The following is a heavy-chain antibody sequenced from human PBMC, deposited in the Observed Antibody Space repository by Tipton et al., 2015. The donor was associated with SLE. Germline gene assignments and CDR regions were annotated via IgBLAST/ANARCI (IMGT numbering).Heavy chain of an antibody. V-gene: IGHV4-59*08. CDR2: ISYSGST. J-gene: IGHJ4*02. CDR1: GGSINDYY. CDR3: ARHLMAPHYLDY. D-gene: IGHD5-24*01. Sequence: TLSLTCTVSGGSINDYYWSWIRQPPGKELEWIGYISYSGSTYFNPSIQTRVTMSVDTSKNQFSLKRRSVTAADTAVYYCARHLMAPHYLDYWGQRSLVTVSS.